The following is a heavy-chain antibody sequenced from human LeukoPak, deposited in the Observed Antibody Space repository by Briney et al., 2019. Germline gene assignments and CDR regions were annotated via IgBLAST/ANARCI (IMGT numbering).Heavy chain of an antibody. CDR3: ARVYCPNGVCYNSRGWFDP. V-gene: IGHV4-59*01. D-gene: IGHD2-8*01. J-gene: IGHJ5*02. CDR1: GGSISSYY. Sequence: KSSETLSLTCTVSGGSISSYYWSWIRQPPGKGLEWIGYILYSGSTNYNPSLKSRVTISVDTSKNQFSLKLSSVTAADTAVYYCARVYCPNGVCYNSRGWFDPWGQGTLVTVSS. CDR2: ILYSGST.